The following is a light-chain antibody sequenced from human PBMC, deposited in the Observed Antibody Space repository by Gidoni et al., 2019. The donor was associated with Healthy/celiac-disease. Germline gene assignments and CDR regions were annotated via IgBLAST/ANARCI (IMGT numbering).Light chain of an antibody. V-gene: IGKV3-15*01. CDR3: QQYNNWPPWT. CDR2: GAS. J-gene: IGKJ1*01. CDR1: QSVSSN. Sequence: EIVMRRSPATLSVSPGERATLSCRASQSVSSNLAWYQQKPGQAPRLLIYGASTRATGIPARFSGSGSETEFTLTISSLQSEDFAVYYCQQYNNWPPWTFGQGTKVEIK.